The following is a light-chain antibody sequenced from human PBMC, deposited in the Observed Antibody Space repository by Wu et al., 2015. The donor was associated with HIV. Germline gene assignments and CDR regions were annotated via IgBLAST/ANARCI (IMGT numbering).Light chain of an antibody. V-gene: IGKV3-20*01. Sequence: EIVLTQSPATLSLSPGETATLSCRASQSVSVSLAWFQHKPGQAPRLLIYDTSNRATGIPARFSGSGSGTDFTLTISRLDPEDFAVYYCQQYATSPLTFGGGTKVEIK. CDR1: QSVSVS. CDR3: QQYATSPLT. J-gene: IGKJ4*01. CDR2: DTS.